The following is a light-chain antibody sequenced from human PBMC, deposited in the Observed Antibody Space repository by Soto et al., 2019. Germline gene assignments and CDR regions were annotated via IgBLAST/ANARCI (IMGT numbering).Light chain of an antibody. Sequence: QSVLTQPRSVSGSPGQSVTISCTGTSSDVGGYNYVSWYQQHPGKVPKLMIYDVNKRPSGVPDRFSGSKSGNTASLTISGLQAEDEADYYCCSYAGTFLVFGGGTKLTVL. J-gene: IGLJ2*01. V-gene: IGLV2-11*01. CDR1: SSDVGGYNY. CDR2: DVN. CDR3: CSYAGTFLV.